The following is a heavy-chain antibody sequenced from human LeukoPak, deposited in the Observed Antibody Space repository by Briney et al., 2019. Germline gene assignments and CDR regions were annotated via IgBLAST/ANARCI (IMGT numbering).Heavy chain of an antibody. Sequence: GGSLRLSCAASGFTFSSYGMHWVRQAPGKGLEWVAVIWYDGSNKYYADSVKGRFTISRDNSKNTLYLQMNSLRAEDAAVYYCARSDLYYYDSSGYYRRYDAFDIWGQGTMVTVSS. V-gene: IGHV3-33*01. CDR1: GFTFSSYG. CDR3: ARSDLYYYDSSGYYRRYDAFDI. CDR2: IWYDGSNK. D-gene: IGHD3-22*01. J-gene: IGHJ3*02.